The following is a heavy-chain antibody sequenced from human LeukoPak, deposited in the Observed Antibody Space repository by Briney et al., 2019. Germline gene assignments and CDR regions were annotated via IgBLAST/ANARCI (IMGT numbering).Heavy chain of an antibody. V-gene: IGHV4-34*01. CDR3: ASRGVGVSMLNWFDP. CDR2: INHSGST. D-gene: IGHD3-10*01. CDR1: GGSFSGYY. J-gene: IGHJ5*02. Sequence: SETLSLTCAVYGGSFSGYYWSWIRQPPGKGLEWIGEINHSGSTNYNPSLKSRVTISVDTSKNQFSLKLSSVTAADTAAYYCASRGVGVSMLNWFDPWGQGTLVTVSS.